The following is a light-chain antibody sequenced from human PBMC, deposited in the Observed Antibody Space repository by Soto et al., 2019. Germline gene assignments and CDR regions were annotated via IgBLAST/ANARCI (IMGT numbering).Light chain of an antibody. Sequence: DIQMTQSPSSLSASEGDRVTITCRASQSFNSFLNWYQQKSGKAPKLLIYDASTLQSGVPSRFSGSGSETEFTLTITNLQPDDFATYYCQQSYNTPFTFGPGTKVDVK. CDR3: QQSYNTPFT. J-gene: IGKJ3*01. CDR1: QSFNSF. CDR2: DAS. V-gene: IGKV1-39*01.